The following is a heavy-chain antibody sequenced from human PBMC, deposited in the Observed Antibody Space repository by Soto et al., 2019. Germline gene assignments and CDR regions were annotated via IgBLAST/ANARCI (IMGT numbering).Heavy chain of an antibody. D-gene: IGHD3-22*01. V-gene: IGHV1-3*01. J-gene: IGHJ1*01. CDR1: GYTFTSYA. CDR2: INAGNGNT. Sequence: ASVKVSCKASGYTFTSYAMHWVRQAPGQRLEWMGWINAGNGNTKYSQKFQGRVTITRDTSASTAYMELSSLRSEDTAVYYCAKATSGYYSDKPVQVWGQGTLVTVSS. CDR3: AKATSGYYSDKPVQV.